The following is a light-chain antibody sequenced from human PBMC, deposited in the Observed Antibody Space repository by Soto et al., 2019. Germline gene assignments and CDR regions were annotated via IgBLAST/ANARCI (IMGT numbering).Light chain of an antibody. CDR3: QQYNAYPWT. CDR1: QSIRRW. J-gene: IGKJ1*01. CDR2: DAS. Sequence: DIQMTQSPSMLSASLGDRVTIACRASQSIRRWLAWYQQKPGKAPKLLIFDASSLDSGVPSRFSGSGSGTEFTLTISSLQPDDFATYYCQQYNAYPWTFGQGTKVDIK. V-gene: IGKV1-5*01.